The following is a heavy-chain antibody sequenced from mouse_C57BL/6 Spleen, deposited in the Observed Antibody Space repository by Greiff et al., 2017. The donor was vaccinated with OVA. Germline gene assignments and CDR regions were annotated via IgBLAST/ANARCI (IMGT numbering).Heavy chain of an antibody. Sequence: QVQLQQSGAELVKPGASVKISCKASGYAFSSYWMNWVKPRPGKGLEWIGQIYPGDGDTNYNGKFKGKATLTADKSSSTAYMQLSSLTSEDSAVYFCARRGGNYFDYWGQGTTLTVSS. J-gene: IGHJ2*01. V-gene: IGHV1-80*01. CDR2: IYPGDGDT. CDR1: GYAFSSYW. CDR3: ARRGGNYFDY.